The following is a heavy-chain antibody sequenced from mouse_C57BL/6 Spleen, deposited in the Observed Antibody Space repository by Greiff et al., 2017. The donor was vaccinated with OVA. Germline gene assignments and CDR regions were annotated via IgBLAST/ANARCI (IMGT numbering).Heavy chain of an antibody. D-gene: IGHD1-1*01. CDR2: IHPNSGST. CDR3: APITTVVATKFAY. Sequence: QVQLQQSGAELVKPGASVKLSCKASGYTFTSYWMHWVQQRPGQGLEWIGMIHPNSGSTNYNEKFKSKATLTVDKSSITTYMQLSSLTSEDSAVYSCAPITTVVATKFAYWGQGTLVTVSA. V-gene: IGHV1-64*01. CDR1: GYTFTSYW. J-gene: IGHJ3*01.